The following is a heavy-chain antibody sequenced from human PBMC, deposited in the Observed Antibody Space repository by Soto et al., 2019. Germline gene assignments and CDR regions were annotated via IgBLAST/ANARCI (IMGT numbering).Heavy chain of an antibody. V-gene: IGHV2-5*02. D-gene: IGHD2-2*01. CDR1: GFSLSADGVG. CDR3: AHAYGGTSWPNDAFDV. Sequence: QITLKESGPTLVKPTQTLTLTCTFSGFSLSADGVGVGWIRQPPGKALKWLALIYWDDDKRYRPSLKSRLTITQATSKNQVVLTMTNMDPVDTATYYCAHAYGGTSWPNDAFDVWGQGTVVTVSS. J-gene: IGHJ3*01. CDR2: IYWDDDK.